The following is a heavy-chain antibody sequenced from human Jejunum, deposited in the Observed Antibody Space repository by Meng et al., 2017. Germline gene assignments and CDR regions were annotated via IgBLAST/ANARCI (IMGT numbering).Heavy chain of an antibody. Sequence: GGSLRLSCAASGFTFSNSWMHWVCQAPEKGLEWVADIKCDGSEKYYVDSVKGRLTISRDNAKNSLYLQVSSLRVEDLAVYYCKSPPIAAAGRFDFWGQGTLVTGAS. D-gene: IGHD6-13*01. J-gene: IGHJ4*02. CDR3: KSPPIAAAGRFDF. CDR1: GFTFSNSW. V-gene: IGHV3-52*01. CDR2: IKCDGSEK.